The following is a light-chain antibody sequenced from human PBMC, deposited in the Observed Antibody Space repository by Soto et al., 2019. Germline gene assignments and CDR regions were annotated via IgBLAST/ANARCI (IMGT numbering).Light chain of an antibody. CDR1: ESLRNRN. Sequence: EIVLTQSPGILSLSPGERATLSCRASESLRNRNLAWYQKRPGQAPRLLMYDASTRATGIPDRFSGSGSGADFTLTISRLEPEDCAIYYCQQYDISPGTFGLGTKVEVK. J-gene: IGKJ1*01. CDR3: QQYDISPGT. V-gene: IGKV3-20*01. CDR2: DAS.